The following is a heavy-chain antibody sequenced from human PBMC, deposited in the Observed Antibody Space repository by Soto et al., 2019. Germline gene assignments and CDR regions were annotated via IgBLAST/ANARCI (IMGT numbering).Heavy chain of an antibody. V-gene: IGHV1-18*01. CDR2: ISAYNGNT. CDR1: GYTFTSYG. D-gene: IGHD1-26*01. Sequence: ASVKVSCKASGYTFTSYGISWVRQAPGQGLEWMGWISAYNGNTNYAQKLQGRVTMTTDTSTSTAYMELRSLRSDDTAVYYCERRIVGATKGAFDIWGQGTMVTVSS. CDR3: ERRIVGATKGAFDI. J-gene: IGHJ3*02.